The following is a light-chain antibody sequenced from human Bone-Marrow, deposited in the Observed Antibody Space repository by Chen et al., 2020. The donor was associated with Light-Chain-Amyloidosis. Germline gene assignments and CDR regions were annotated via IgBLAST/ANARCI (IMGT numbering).Light chain of an antibody. CDR2: RDT. CDR3: QSADSSGTYEVI. V-gene: IGLV3-25*03. Sequence: SYELTQPPSVSVSPRQTARITCSGDDLPTKYAYWYQQKPGQAPVLVIHRDTERPSGISERFSGSSSGKTATLTISGVQAEDGADYHCQSADSSGTYEVIFGGGTKLTVL. CDR1: DLPTKY. J-gene: IGLJ2*01.